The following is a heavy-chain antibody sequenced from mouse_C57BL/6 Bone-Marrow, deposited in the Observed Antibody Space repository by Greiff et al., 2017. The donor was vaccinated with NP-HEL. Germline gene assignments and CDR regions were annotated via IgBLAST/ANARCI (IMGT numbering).Heavy chain of an antibody. J-gene: IGHJ2*01. V-gene: IGHV1-15*01. CDR2: IDPETGGT. CDR3: TRSTTVVVREFDY. CDR1: GYTFTDYE. D-gene: IGHD1-1*01. Sequence: QVQLQQSGAELVRPGASVTLSCKASGYTFTDYEMHWVKQTPVHGLEWIGAIDPETGGTAYNQKFKGKAILTADKSSSTAYMELRSLTSEDSAVYYCTRSTTVVVREFDYWGQGTTLTVSS.